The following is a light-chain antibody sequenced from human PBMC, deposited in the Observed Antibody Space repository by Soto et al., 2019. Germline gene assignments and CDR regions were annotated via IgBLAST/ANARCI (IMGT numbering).Light chain of an antibody. Sequence: EIVLTQSPGTLSLSPGERATLSCRASQSVSSSSLAWYQHQPGQAPRLLVYGASSRATGIPDRFSGSGSGTDFTLTISRLEPEDFALYYCQQYGSSPLTFGQGTKVDNK. V-gene: IGKV3-20*01. CDR2: GAS. J-gene: IGKJ1*01. CDR3: QQYGSSPLT. CDR1: QSVSSSS.